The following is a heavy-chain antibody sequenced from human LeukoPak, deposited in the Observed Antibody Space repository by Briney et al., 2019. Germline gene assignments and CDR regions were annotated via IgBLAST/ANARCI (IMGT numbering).Heavy chain of an antibody. CDR3: ARDRAFRGYSSDKYFDY. V-gene: IGHV1-69*01. CDR1: GGTFSSYA. J-gene: IGHJ4*02. CDR2: IIPIFGTA. Sequence: ASVKVSCKASGGTFSSYAISWVRQAPGQGLEWMGGIIPIFGTANYAQKFQGRVTITADESTSTAYMELSSLRSEDTAVYYCARDRAFRGYSSDKYFDYWGQGTLVTVSS. D-gene: IGHD5-18*01.